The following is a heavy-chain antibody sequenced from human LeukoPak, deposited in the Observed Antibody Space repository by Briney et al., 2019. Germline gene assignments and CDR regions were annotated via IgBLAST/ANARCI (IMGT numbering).Heavy chain of an antibody. CDR2: IYPGDSDT. V-gene: IGHV5-51*01. CDR1: GYSFATYW. Sequence: GESLKISCQGSGYSFATYWVGWVRQMPGRGLEWMGIIYPGDSDTRYSPSLQGQVTISADKSISTAYLQWSSLKASDTAMYYCARRGSYFYYYYGMDVWGQGTTVTVSS. CDR3: ARRGSYFYYYYGMDV. J-gene: IGHJ6*02. D-gene: IGHD2-15*01.